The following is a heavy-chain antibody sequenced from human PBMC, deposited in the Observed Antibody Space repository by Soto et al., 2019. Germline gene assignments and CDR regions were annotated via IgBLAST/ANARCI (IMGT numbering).Heavy chain of an antibody. CDR2: ISSNGGST. J-gene: IGHJ4*02. CDR1: GLPVSSNY. CDR3: ARGFGWLDY. Sequence: GSLRLSYVSSGLPVSSNYMTWVRQAPGKGLEYVSAISSNGGSTYYANSVKGRFTISRDNSKNTLYLQMGSLRAEDMAVYYCARGFGWLDYWGQGT. D-gene: IGHD6-19*01. V-gene: IGHV3-64*01.